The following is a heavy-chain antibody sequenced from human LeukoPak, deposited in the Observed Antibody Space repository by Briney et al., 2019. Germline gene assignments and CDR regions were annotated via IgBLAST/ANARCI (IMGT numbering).Heavy chain of an antibody. CDR3: AKSPAAPYYFDY. D-gene: IGHD6-13*01. V-gene: IGHV3-23*01. CDR1: GFALSSYV. J-gene: IGHJ4*02. CDR2: ITVGGGT. Sequence: GGSLRLSCAASGFALSSYVMSWVRQAPGKGLEWVSTITVGGGTYYADSVKGRFTISRDDSKNTLFLQMNTLGAEDTALFYCAKSPAAPYYFDYWGQGTLVTVSS.